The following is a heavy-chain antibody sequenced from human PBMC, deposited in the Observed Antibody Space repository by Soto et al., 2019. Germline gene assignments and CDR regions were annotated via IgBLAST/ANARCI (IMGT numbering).Heavy chain of an antibody. V-gene: IGHV1-46*01. CDR2: INPSGGST. D-gene: IGHD3-3*01. J-gene: IGHJ4*02. Sequence: ASVKVSCKASGGTFSSYAISWVRQAPGQGLEWMGIINPSGGSTSYAQKFQGRVTMTRDTSTSTVYMELSSLRSEDTAVYYCARDEDFWSGYYLLYWGQGTLVTVSS. CDR3: ARDEDFWSGYYLLY. CDR1: GGTFSSYA.